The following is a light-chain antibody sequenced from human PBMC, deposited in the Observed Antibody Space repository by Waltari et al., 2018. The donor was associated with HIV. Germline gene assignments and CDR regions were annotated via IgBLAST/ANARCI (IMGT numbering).Light chain of an antibody. CDR3: GADHGSGSNFRWV. CDR1: SCYSHSI. V-gene: IGLV9-49*01. Sequence: QPVLTQPPSASASLGPSVTLTCTLSSCYSHSIVAWYQHRPGKGPRFVMRVGTGGIVGSKGDGIPDRFSVLGSGLNRYLTIKNIQEEDESDYHCGADHGSGSNFRWVFGGGTKLTVL. J-gene: IGLJ3*02. CDR2: VGTGGIVG.